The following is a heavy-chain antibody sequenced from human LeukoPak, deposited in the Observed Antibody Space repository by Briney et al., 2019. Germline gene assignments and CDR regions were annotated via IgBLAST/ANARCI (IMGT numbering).Heavy chain of an antibody. D-gene: IGHD3-10*01. CDR1: GGSIGSGGYG. J-gene: IGHJ4*02. Sequence: PSQSLSLTCAVSGGSIGSGGYGWSWIRQPPGKGLEWFGYIYHSGSTYYNPSLKTRVTISADTSNNQFSLKLSSVTGADTAVYYCGRVGYYYGSGSFKDYYFDYWGQGTLVTVSS. CDR2: IYHSGST. V-gene: IGHV4-30-2*05. CDR3: GRVGYYYGSGSFKDYYFDY.